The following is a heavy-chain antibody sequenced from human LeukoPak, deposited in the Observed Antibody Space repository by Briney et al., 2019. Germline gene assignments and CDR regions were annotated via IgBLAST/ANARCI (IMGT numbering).Heavy chain of an antibody. CDR1: GFTVSSNY. CDR2: IYSGGST. CDR3: ATEWIDSSGYYQSGGDAFDI. J-gene: IGHJ3*02. Sequence: PGGSLRLSCAASGFTVSSNYMSWVRQAPGKGLEWVSVIYSGGSTYYADSVKGRFTISRDNTKNTLYLQMNSLRAEDTAVYYCATEWIDSSGYYQSGGDAFDIWGQGTMVTVSS. V-gene: IGHV3-53*01. D-gene: IGHD3-22*01.